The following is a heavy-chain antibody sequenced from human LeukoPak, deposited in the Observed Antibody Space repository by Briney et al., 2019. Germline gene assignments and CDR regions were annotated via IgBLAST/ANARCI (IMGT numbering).Heavy chain of an antibody. D-gene: IGHD2-15*01. Sequence: PGGSLRLSCAASGFTFSSYGMHWVRQAPGKGLEWVANIKKDGSEKHYVGSVEGRFAISRDNAKNSLYLQMNSLRAEDTAVFYCARDWSNSCSGGSCYPIFQHWGQGTLVTVSS. CDR2: IKKDGSEK. V-gene: IGHV3-7*01. CDR1: GFTFSSYG. J-gene: IGHJ1*01. CDR3: ARDWSNSCSGGSCYPIFQH.